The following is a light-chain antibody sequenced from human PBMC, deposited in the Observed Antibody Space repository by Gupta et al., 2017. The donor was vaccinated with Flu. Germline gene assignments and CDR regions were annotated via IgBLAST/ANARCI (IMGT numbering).Light chain of an antibody. J-gene: IGLJ3*02. CDR3: AAGDDSLDGPV. CDR1: SSIIADNT. Sequence: QSVLTPPPSASGTPGQRVTTSCSGRSSIIADNTVNWYQHLPGTTPNVLIHSNNRRPSGVPDRFSGSKSGASASLAISGLQAEDEADYYCAAGDDSLDGPVFGGGTKLTVL. CDR2: SNN. V-gene: IGLV1-44*01.